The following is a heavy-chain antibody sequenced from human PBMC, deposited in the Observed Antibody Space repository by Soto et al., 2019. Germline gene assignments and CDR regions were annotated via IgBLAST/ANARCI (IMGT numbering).Heavy chain of an antibody. CDR2: INHSGST. CDR1: GGSFSGYY. V-gene: IGHV4-34*01. D-gene: IGHD2-2*01. Sequence: QVQLQQWGAGLLKPSETLSLTCAVYGGSFSGYYWSWIRQPPGKGLEWIGEINHSGSTNYNPSLKSRVTISVDTSKNHYSLKLSSVTAADTAVYYFARALRSGSSTSCYSPFDPWGQGTLVTVSS. CDR3: ARALRSGSSTSCYSPFDP. J-gene: IGHJ5*02.